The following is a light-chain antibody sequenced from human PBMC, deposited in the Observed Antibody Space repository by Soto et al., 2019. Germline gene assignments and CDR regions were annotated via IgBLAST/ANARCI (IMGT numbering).Light chain of an antibody. Sequence: EIVMTQSPATLSVSPGERATLSCRASQSVSSNLAWYQQKPGQAPRLLIYGASTRATGIPDRFSGSGSGTHFTLTINSLEPEDSAVYYCQQRSNWPSITFGQGTRLEIK. CDR1: QSVSSN. CDR2: GAS. CDR3: QQRSNWPSIT. J-gene: IGKJ5*01. V-gene: IGKV3-11*01.